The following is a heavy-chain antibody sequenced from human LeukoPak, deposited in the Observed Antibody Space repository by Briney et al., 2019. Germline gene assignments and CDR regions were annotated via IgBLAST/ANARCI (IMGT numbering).Heavy chain of an antibody. V-gene: IGHV3-53*01. CDR3: ARSPWGITMIAEA. J-gene: IGHJ5*02. D-gene: IGHD3-22*01. CDR2: IYSGGST. Sequence: QPGGSLRLSCAASGFIVSSNYMSWVRQAPGKGLEWVSVIYSGGSTYYADSVKGRFTISRDNSMNTLYLQMDSLRAEDTAVYYCARSPWGITMIAEAWGQGTLVTVSS. CDR1: GFIVSSNY.